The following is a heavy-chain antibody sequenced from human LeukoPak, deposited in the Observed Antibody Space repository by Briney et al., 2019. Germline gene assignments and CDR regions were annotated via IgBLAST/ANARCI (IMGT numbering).Heavy chain of an antibody. V-gene: IGHV4-34*01. CDR1: GGSFSGYY. Sequence: SETLSLTCAVYGGSFSGYYWSWIREPPGKGREWIGEINHSGSTNYNPSLKSRVPISVDTSKNQFSLKLSSVTAADTAVYYCARGLGRITMVRGVPFSFWGQGTTVTVSS. J-gene: IGHJ6*02. D-gene: IGHD3-10*01. CDR2: INHSGST. CDR3: ARGLGRITMVRGVPFSF.